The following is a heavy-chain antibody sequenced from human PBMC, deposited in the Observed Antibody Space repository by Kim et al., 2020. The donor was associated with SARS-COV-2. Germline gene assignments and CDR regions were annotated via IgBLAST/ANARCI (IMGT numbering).Heavy chain of an antibody. D-gene: IGHD2-15*01. CDR2: IYYSGST. Sequence: SETLSLTCTVSGGSVSSGSYYWSWIRQPPGKGLEWIGYIYYSGSTNYNPSLKSRATISVDTSKNQFSLKLSSVTAADTAVYYCARSFPRDCSGGSCSTRRDFDYWGQGTLVTVSS. V-gene: IGHV4-61*01. CDR1: GGSVSSGSYY. CDR3: ARSFPRDCSGGSCSTRRDFDY. J-gene: IGHJ4*02.